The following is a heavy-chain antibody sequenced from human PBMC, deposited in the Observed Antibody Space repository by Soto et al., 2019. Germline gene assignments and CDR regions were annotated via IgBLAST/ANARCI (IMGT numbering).Heavy chain of an antibody. J-gene: IGHJ6*02. CDR2: INPSGGST. D-gene: IGHD2-2*02. CDR3: AREWVVVVPAAIPLHYYYGMDV. V-gene: IGHV1-46*01. Sequence: QVQLVQSGAEVKKPGASMKVSCKASGYTFTSYYMHWVRQAPGQGLEWMGIINPSGGSTSYAQKFQGRVTMTRDTSTSTVYMELSSLRSEDTAVYYCAREWVVVVPAAIPLHYYYGMDVWGQGTTVTVSS. CDR1: GYTFTSYY.